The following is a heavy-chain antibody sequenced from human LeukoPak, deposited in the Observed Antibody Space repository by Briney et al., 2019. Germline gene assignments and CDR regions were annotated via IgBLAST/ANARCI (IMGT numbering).Heavy chain of an antibody. D-gene: IGHD6-25*01. J-gene: IGHJ4*02. CDR3: ARERDPLFLVSSACYFDY. Sequence: SQTLSLTCTVSGGSISSGSYYWSWIRQPAGKGLEWIGRIYTSGSTNYNPSLKSRVTISVDTSKNQFSLKLSSVTAADTAVYYCARERDPLFLVSSACYFDYWGQGTLVTVSS. V-gene: IGHV4-61*02. CDR2: IYTSGST. CDR1: GGSISSGSYY.